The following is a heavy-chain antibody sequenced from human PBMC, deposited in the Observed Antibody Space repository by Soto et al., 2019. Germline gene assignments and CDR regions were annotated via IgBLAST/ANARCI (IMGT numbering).Heavy chain of an antibody. CDR1: GYTFTGYY. CDR3: ARDLTAVDYCGMDV. CDR2: INPNSGGT. V-gene: IGHV1-2*02. Sequence: ASVKVSCKASGYTFTGYYMHWVRQAPGQGLEWMGWINPNSGGTNYAQKFQGRVTMTRDTSISTAYMELSRLRSDDTAVYYCARDLTAVDYCGMDVWGQGTTVTVSS. J-gene: IGHJ6*02.